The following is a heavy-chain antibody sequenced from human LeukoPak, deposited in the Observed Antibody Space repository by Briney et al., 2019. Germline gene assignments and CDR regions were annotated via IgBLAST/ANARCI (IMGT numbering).Heavy chain of an antibody. D-gene: IGHD5-24*01. Sequence: GGSLRLSCAASGFTFSSHGMNWVRQAPGKGLEWVSSISSSSSYIYYADSVKGRFTISRDNAKNSLYLQMNSLRAEDTAVYYCARDHRAERWLQVYYYYYYMDVWGKGTTVTISS. J-gene: IGHJ6*03. CDR3: ARDHRAERWLQVYYYYYYMDV. CDR1: GFTFSSHG. V-gene: IGHV3-21*01. CDR2: ISSSSSYI.